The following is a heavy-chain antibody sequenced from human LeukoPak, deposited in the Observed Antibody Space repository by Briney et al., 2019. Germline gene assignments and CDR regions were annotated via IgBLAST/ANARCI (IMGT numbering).Heavy chain of an antibody. D-gene: IGHD3-10*01. CDR3: ARDGPYYGSGRGSAFDI. J-gene: IGHJ3*02. Sequence: GASVKVSCKASGYTFTSYGISWVRQAPGRGLEWMGWISAYNGNTNYAQKLQGRVTMTTDTSTSTAYMDLRSLRSDDTAVYYCARDGPYYGSGRGSAFDIWGQGTMVTVSS. CDR2: ISAYNGNT. V-gene: IGHV1-18*01. CDR1: GYTFTSYG.